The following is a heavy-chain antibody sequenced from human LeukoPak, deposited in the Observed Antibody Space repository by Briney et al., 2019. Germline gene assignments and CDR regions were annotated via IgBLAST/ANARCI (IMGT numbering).Heavy chain of an antibody. CDR2: ISYDGINK. V-gene: IGHV3-30-3*01. CDR1: GFTFNSYA. Sequence: GGFLRLSCAASGFTFNSYAMHWVRQAPGKGLEWVAVISYDGINKYYADSVKGRFTISRDNSKNTLYLQMSSLRTEDTAVYYCARTYGSGSRPIDYWGQGTLVTVSS. CDR3: ARTYGSGSRPIDY. J-gene: IGHJ4*02. D-gene: IGHD3-10*01.